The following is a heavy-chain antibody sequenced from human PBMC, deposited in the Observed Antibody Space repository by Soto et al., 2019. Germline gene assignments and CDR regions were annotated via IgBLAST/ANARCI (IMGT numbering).Heavy chain of an antibody. V-gene: IGHV1-69*01. CDR1: GGTFSSYA. CDR2: IIPIFGTA. D-gene: IGHD2-2*01. J-gene: IGHJ6*02. Sequence: QVQLVQSGAEVKKPGSSVKVSCKASGGTFSSYAISWVRQAPGQGLEWMGGIIPIFGTANYAQKFQGRVTITADESTSTAYMELSSLRSEDTAVSYCARGWVYCSSTSCSQYYGMDVWGQGTTVTVSS. CDR3: ARGWVYCSSTSCSQYYGMDV.